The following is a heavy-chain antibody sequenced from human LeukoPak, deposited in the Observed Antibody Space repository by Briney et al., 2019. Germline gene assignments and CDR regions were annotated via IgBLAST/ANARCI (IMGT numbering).Heavy chain of an antibody. CDR3: ASQTNDYGDYPHDYYYMDV. Sequence: GESLKISCKGSGYSFTSYWIGWVRQMPGKGLEWMGTIYPRDSDTRYSPSFQGQVTISADKSISTAYLQWSSLKASDTAMYYCASQTNDYGDYPHDYYYMDVWGKGTTVTVSS. D-gene: IGHD4-17*01. CDR2: IYPRDSDT. CDR1: GYSFTSYW. V-gene: IGHV5-51*01. J-gene: IGHJ6*03.